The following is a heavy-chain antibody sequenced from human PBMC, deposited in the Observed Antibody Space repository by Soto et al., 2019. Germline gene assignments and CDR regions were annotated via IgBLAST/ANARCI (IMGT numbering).Heavy chain of an antibody. V-gene: IGHV4-4*07. CDR1: GGSISTYY. J-gene: IGHJ5*02. Sequence: LSLTCTVSGGSISTYYWSWIRQPAGKGLEWIGRIYTRGSTNYNPSLKSRVTMSVDTSKNQFSLKLSSVTAADTAVYYCARDLATMVRGVSVLGWFDPWGQGTLVTVSS. CDR2: IYTRGST. CDR3: ARDLATMVRGVSVLGWFDP. D-gene: IGHD3-10*01.